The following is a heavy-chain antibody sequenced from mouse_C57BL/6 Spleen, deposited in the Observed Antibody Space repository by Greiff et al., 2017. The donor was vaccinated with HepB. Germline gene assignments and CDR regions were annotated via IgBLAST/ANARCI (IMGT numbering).Heavy chain of an antibody. CDR2: INYDGSST. J-gene: IGHJ2*01. CDR1: GFTFSDYY. V-gene: IGHV5-16*01. Sequence: EVMLVESEGGLVQPGSSMKLSCTASGFTFSDYYMAWVRQVPEKGLEWVANINYDGSSTYYLDSLKSRFIISRDNAKNILYLQMSSLKSEDTATYYCARERRGFAGFDYWGQGTTLTVSS. CDR3: ARERRGFAGFDY. D-gene: IGHD1-2*01.